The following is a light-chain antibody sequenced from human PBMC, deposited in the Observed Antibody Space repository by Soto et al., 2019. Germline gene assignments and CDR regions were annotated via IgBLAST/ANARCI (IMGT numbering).Light chain of an antibody. CDR2: EVS. J-gene: IGLJ2*01. Sequence: QSVLTQPPSVSAAPGQNVTISCSGSYSNIGNNFVSWYQQLPGTAPKLIISEVSHRPSGVSNRFSGSKSGNTASLTISGLQAEDEADYYCSSYRRASTLYVIFGGGTKVTVL. CDR3: SSYRRASTLYVI. V-gene: IGLV2-14*01. CDR1: YSNIGNNF.